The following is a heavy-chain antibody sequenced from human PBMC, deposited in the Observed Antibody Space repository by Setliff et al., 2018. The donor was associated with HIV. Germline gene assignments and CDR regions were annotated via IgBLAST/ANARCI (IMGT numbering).Heavy chain of an antibody. D-gene: IGHD1-1*01. CDR1: GFTFSSYA. J-gene: IGHJ3*02. CDR2: ISYDGSNK. Sequence: GGSLRLSCAASGFTFSSYAMHWVRQAPGKGLEWVALISYDGSNKYYADSVKGRFTISRDDSKNTLYLQMNSLRAEDTAVYYCAREAVWSDAFDIWGQGTMVTVSS. CDR3: AREAVWSDAFDI. V-gene: IGHV3-30-3*01.